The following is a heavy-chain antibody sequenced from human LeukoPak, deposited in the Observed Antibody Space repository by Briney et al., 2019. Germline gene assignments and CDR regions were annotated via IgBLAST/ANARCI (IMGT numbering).Heavy chain of an antibody. V-gene: IGHV3-30*02. J-gene: IGHJ2*01. CDR2: IGYDGSNK. CDR3: ARDPGGYESWYFDL. CDR1: GFTFSSYG. Sequence: GGSLRLSCAASGFTFSSYGMHWVRQAPGKGLEWVAFIGYDGSNKNYADSVKGRFTISRDSSKNTLYLQMNSLRAEDTAVYYCARDPGGYESWYFDLWGRGTLVTVSS. D-gene: IGHD5-12*01.